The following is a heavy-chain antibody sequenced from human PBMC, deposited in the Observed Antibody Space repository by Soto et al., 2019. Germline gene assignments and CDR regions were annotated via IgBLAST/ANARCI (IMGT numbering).Heavy chain of an antibody. V-gene: IGHV3-23*01. CDR2: ISGSGDNT. CDR3: AKGRAITVYGVDILFDY. Sequence: GGSLRLSCKASGFSFSDYAMTWVRQAPGKGLEWVSVISGSGDNTFYAASVKGRFAISRDNSKNALYLQMNSLSADDAAVYFCAKGRAITVYGVDILFDYWGLGTLVTVSS. CDR1: GFSFSDYA. D-gene: IGHD3-3*01. J-gene: IGHJ4*01.